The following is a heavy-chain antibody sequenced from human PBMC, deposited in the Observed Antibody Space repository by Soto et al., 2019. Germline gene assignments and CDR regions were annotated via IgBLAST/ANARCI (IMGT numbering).Heavy chain of an antibody. V-gene: IGHV4-31*03. J-gene: IGHJ6*02. D-gene: IGHD1-7*01. CDR2: IYYSGST. CDR1: GGSISSGGYY. CDR3: AREAITGTPRTYYYYYYGMDV. Sequence: SETLSLTCTVSGGSISSGGYYWSWIRQHPGKGLEWIGYIYYSGSTYYNPSLKSRVTISVDTSKNQFSLKLSSVTAADTAVYYCAREAITGTPRTYYYYYYGMDVWGQGTTVTVSS.